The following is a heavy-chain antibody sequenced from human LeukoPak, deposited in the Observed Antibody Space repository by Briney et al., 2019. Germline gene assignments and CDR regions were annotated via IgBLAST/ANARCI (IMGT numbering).Heavy chain of an antibody. V-gene: IGHV3-53*01. CDR1: GLTVTSNH. CDR3: ARLRRGY. J-gene: IGHJ4*02. Sequence: GGSLRLSCAASGLTVTSNHMSWVRQTPGKGLEWVSLIKSDGTTEYADSVKGRFTISRDNSKNTLFLQMNSLRVEDTAVYYCARLRRGYWGRGTPVTVSS. CDR2: IKSDGTT.